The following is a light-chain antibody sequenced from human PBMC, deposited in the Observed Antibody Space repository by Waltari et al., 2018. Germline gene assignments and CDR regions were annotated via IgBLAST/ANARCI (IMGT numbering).Light chain of an antibody. CDR1: NRDIDPFNY. CDR2: DVR. J-gene: IGLJ2*01. V-gene: IGLV2-11*01. CDR3: SSFPGGSLV. Sequence: QSALTQPRYVSGSPGQSVTIPCPDTNRDIDPFNYVSWYQQHPGNAPKLVIYDVRVRPTGVPDRCSGSRSGHTASLVISGLQPEDEADYYCSSFPGGSLVFGGGTELTVL.